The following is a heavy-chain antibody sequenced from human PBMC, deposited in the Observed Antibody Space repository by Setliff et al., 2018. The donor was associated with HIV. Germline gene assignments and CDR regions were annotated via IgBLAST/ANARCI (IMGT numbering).Heavy chain of an antibody. V-gene: IGHV4-34*01. Sequence: PSETLSLTCAIYGASFSGYYWSWIRQPPGKGLEWIGEINDSGSTNYNPSLKSRVTMSGDTSKNQFSLNLTSVTAADTAVYYCARGVITFGGLIGPLPSWGQGTLVPSPQ. D-gene: IGHD3-16*02. CDR2: INDSGST. CDR1: GASFSGYY. CDR3: ARGVITFGGLIGPLPS. J-gene: IGHJ5*02.